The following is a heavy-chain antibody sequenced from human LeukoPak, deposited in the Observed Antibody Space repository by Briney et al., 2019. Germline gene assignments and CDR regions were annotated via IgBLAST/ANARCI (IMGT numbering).Heavy chain of an antibody. V-gene: IGHV3-30*02. CDR3: AREGPYCTNGVCYPPFDY. Sequence: PGGSLRLSCAAPGFTFSSYAMHWVRQAPGKGLEWVAFIRSDGSNKSYADSVKGRFTISRDNAKNSLYLQMNSLRAEDTAVYYCAREGPYCTNGVCYPPFDYWGQGTLVTVSS. J-gene: IGHJ4*02. CDR1: GFTFSSYA. CDR2: IRSDGSNK. D-gene: IGHD2-8*01.